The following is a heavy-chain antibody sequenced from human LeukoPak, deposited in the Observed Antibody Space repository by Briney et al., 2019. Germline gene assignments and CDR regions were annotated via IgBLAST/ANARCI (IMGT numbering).Heavy chain of an antibody. CDR2: ISAYNGNT. Sequence: ASVKVSCKASGYTFTSYGISWVRQAPGQGLEWMGWISAYNGNTNYAQKLQGRVTMTTDTSTSTAYMELRSLRSDDTAVYYCASGYYDSSGYYYEGRNYLDYWGQGTLVTVSS. J-gene: IGHJ4*02. D-gene: IGHD3-22*01. CDR1: GYTFTSYG. V-gene: IGHV1-18*01. CDR3: ASGYYDSSGYYYEGRNYLDY.